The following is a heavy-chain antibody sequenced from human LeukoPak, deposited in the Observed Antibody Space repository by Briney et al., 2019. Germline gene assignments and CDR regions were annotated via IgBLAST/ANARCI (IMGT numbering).Heavy chain of an antibody. Sequence: GGSLRLSCAASGFTFSSYWMHWVRQAPRKGLVWVSRINSDGSSTSYADSVKGRFTISRDNAKNTLYLQMNSLRADDTAVYYCAREDSSGWRNWFDPWGQGTLVTVSS. D-gene: IGHD6-19*01. CDR2: INSDGSST. V-gene: IGHV3-74*01. CDR1: GFTFSSYW. CDR3: AREDSSGWRNWFDP. J-gene: IGHJ5*02.